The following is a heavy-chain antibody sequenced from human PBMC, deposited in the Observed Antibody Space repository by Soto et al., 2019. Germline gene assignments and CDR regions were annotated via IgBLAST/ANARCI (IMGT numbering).Heavy chain of an antibody. CDR2: IDWDDDK. D-gene: IGHD3-9*01. Sequence: TLSLTCTVSGGSISSYYWSWIRQPPGKALDWLALIDWDDDKYYSTSLKTRLTISKDTSKNQVVLTMTNMDPVDTATYYCARTHYDILTDSSSYYYGMDVWGQGTTVTVSS. CDR1: GGSISSYY. CDR3: ARTHYDILTDSSSYYYGMDV. V-gene: IGHV2-70*18. J-gene: IGHJ6*02.